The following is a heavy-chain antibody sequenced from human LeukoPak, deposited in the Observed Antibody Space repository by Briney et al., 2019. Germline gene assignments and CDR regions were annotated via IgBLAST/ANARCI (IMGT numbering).Heavy chain of an antibody. CDR2: FDPEDGET. CDR3: ATAPSSKALGPREAFDS. V-gene: IGHV1-24*01. Sequence: GASVKVSCKVSGYTLTELSMHWVRQAPGKGLEWMGGFDPEDGETIYAQKFQGRVTMTEDTSTDTAYLELSSLRSEDTAMYYCATAPSSKALGPREAFDSWGQGTLVTVSS. J-gene: IGHJ5*01. D-gene: IGHD3-16*02. CDR1: GYTLTELS.